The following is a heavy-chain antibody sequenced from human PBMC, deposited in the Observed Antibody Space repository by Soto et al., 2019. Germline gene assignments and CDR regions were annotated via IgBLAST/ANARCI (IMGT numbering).Heavy chain of an antibody. J-gene: IGHJ4*02. CDR3: AQDGAYTGTYHLDY. V-gene: IGHV3-30*18. CDR1: GFTFSNYG. D-gene: IGHD1-26*01. Sequence: QVQLVESGGGVVQPGMSLSLSCAASGFTFSNYGMHWVRQAPGKGLEWVTHLSNNGGNKYYADSVKGRFIISRDNSKNTLYLQMTSLIPEDTAVYYCAQDGAYTGTYHLDYWGQGPLVTVSS. CDR2: LSNNGGNK.